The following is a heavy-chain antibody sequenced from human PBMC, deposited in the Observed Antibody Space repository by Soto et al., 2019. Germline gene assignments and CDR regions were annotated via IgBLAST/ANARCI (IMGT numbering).Heavy chain of an antibody. CDR1: GYTFTGYY. CDR3: ARSQQQQLPGKVRYYYYYMDV. Sequence: ASVKVSCKASGYTFTGYYMHWVRQAPGQGLEWMGWINPNSGGTNYAQKFQGWVTMTRDTSISTAYMERSRLRSDDTAVYYCARSQQQQLPGKVRYYYYYMDVWGKGTTVTVSS. J-gene: IGHJ6*03. CDR2: INPNSGGT. D-gene: IGHD6-13*01. V-gene: IGHV1-2*04.